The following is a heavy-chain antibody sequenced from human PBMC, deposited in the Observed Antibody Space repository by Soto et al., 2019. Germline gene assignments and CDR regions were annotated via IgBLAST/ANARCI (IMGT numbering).Heavy chain of an antibody. CDR1: GFTFSSYY. D-gene: IGHD1-26*01. CDR3: AKWGGAGSDS. J-gene: IGHJ4*02. CDR2: VNEDGGEK. Sequence: GGSLRLSGAASGFTFSSYYMSWVRQAQGKGLEWVANVNEDGGEKYYVDSVKGRFTVSRDNAKNSLYLQMNSLRAEDTAVYYCAKWGGAGSDSWGQGTLVTVSS. V-gene: IGHV3-7*01.